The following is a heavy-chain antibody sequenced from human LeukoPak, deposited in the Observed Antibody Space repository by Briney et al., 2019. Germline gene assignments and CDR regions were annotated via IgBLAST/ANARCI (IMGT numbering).Heavy chain of an antibody. V-gene: IGHV3-7*01. Sequence: GGSLRLSCAASGFTFSTYWMTWVRQAPGKGLGWVANIKQVGSQKYYVDSVKGRFTISRDNAKNSLYLQMDSLRAEDTAVYYCARDTGCAGGTCFSFYDYWGQGTLVTVSS. CDR1: GFTFSTYW. CDR3: ARDTGCAGGTCFSFYDY. J-gene: IGHJ4*02. CDR2: IKQVGSQK. D-gene: IGHD2-15*01.